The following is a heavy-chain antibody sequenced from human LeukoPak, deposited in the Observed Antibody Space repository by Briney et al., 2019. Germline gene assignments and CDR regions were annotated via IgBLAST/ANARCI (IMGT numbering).Heavy chain of an antibody. CDR1: GFTFSSYS. J-gene: IGHJ6*03. Sequence: GGSLRLSCAASGFTFSSYSMNWVRQAPGKGLEWVSYISSRSGSIYYTDSVRGRFTVSRDNAKNSLYLQMNSLRAEDTAVYYCAREVGVPAAIHYYYYYMDVWGKGTTVTVSS. CDR2: ISSRSGSI. CDR3: AREVGVPAAIHYYYYYMDV. V-gene: IGHV3-48*04. D-gene: IGHD2-2*01.